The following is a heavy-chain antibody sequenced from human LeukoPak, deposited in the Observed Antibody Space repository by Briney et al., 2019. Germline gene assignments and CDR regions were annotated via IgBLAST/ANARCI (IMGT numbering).Heavy chain of an antibody. CDR3: AREGGQYCSSTSCYSEGFDY. CDR1: GFTFSSYS. V-gene: IGHV3-48*01. J-gene: IGHJ4*02. Sequence: GGSLRLPCAASGFTFSSYSMNWVRQAPGKGLEWVSYISSSSSTIYYADSVKGRFTISRDNAKNSLYLQMNSLRAEDTAVYYCAREGGQYCSSTSCYSEGFDYWGQGTLVTVSS. D-gene: IGHD2-2*02. CDR2: ISSSSSTI.